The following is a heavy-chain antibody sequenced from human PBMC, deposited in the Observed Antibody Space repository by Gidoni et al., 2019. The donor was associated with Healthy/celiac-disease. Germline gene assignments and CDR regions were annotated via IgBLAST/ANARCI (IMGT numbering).Heavy chain of an antibody. V-gene: IGHV1-3*04. CDR2: INTGNGNT. D-gene: IGHD3-10*01. Sequence: QVQLVKSGTEVKKPGASVKVSCKDSGYTCTNYAMHWVPQAPGQRLEWMGWINTGNGNTKYSQKLQGRVTITRDTSSSTAYMELSSLSSEDTAVYYCARTLLWFVETTYFGMDVWGQGATVTVSS. CDR1: GYTCTNYA. CDR3: ARTLLWFVETTYFGMDV. J-gene: IGHJ6*02.